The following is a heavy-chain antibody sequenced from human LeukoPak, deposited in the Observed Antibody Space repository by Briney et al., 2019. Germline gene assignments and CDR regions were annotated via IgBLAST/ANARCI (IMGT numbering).Heavy chain of an antibody. CDR3: ARDGFESYYYYYMDV. Sequence: GGSLRLSCAASGFTVSSNYMSWVRQAPGKGLEWVSSISSSSYIYYADSVKGRFTISRDNAKNSLYLQMNSLRAEDTAVYYCARDGFESYYYYYMDVWGKGTTVTVSS. V-gene: IGHV3-69-1*01. CDR1: GFTVSSNY. J-gene: IGHJ6*03. CDR2: ISSSSYI. D-gene: IGHD3-3*01.